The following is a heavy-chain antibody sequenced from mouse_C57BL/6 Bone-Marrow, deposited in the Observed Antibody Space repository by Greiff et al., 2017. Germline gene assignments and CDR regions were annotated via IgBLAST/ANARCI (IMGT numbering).Heavy chain of an antibody. Sequence: QVQLLQPGAELVRPGSSVKLSCKASGYTFTSYWMDWVKQRPGQGLEWIGNIYPSDSETHYNQKFKDKATLTVDKSSSTGYMQLSSLTSEDSAVYYCARAPYWYFDVWGTGTTVTVSS. CDR1: GYTFTSYW. V-gene: IGHV1-61*01. CDR3: ARAPYWYFDV. CDR2: IYPSDSET. J-gene: IGHJ1*03.